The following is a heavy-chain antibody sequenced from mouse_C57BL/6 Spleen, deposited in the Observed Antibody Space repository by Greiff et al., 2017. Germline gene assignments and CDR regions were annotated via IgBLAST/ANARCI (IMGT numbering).Heavy chain of an antibody. CDR1: GFTFSSYA. CDR3: ARVDYGSSSYFDY. J-gene: IGHJ2*01. V-gene: IGHV5-4*01. Sequence: EVQLQESGGGLVKPGGSLKLSCAASGFTFSSYAMSWVRQTPEKRLEWVATISDGGSYTYYPDNVKGRFTISRDNAKNNLYLQMSHLKSEDTAMYYCARVDYGSSSYFDYWGQGTTLTVSS. D-gene: IGHD1-1*01. CDR2: ISDGGSYT.